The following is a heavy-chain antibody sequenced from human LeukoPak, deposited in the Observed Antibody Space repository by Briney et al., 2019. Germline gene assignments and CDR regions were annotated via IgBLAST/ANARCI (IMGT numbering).Heavy chain of an antibody. D-gene: IGHD2-21*02. V-gene: IGHV4-59*08. CDR2: IYYSGST. Sequence: SETLSLTCTVSGGSISSYYWSWIRQPPGKGLEWIGYIYYSGSTNYNPSPKSRATISVDTSKNQFSLKLSSVTTADTAVYYCARRTASSTYYFDYWGQGTLVTVSS. CDR3: ARRTASSTYYFDY. J-gene: IGHJ4*02. CDR1: GGSISSYY.